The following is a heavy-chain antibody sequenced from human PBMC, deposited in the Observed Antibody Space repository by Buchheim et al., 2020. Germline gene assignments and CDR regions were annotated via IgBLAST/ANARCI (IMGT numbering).Heavy chain of an antibody. CDR2: ISSSSYI. CDR3: ARDESELLGDYYFDY. J-gene: IGHJ4*02. V-gene: IGHV3-21*01. Sequence: EVQLVESGGGLVKPGGSLKLSCAASGFTFSSYSMNWVRQAPGKGLEWVSSISSSSYIYYADSVKGRFTISRDNAKNSLYLQMNSLRAEDTAVYYCARDESELLGDYYFDYWGQGTL. CDR1: GFTFSSYS. D-gene: IGHD1-26*01.